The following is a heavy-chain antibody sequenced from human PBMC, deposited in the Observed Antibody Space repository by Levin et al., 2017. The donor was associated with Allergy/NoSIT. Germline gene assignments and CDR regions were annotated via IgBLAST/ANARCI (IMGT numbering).Heavy chain of an antibody. J-gene: IGHJ4*02. CDR1: GFTFSTYA. CDR2: ISYDGSNK. CDR3: ARDQSWIEFDY. Sequence: GESLKISCAASGFTFSTYAMHWVRQAPGKGLEWVALISYDGSNKYYADSVKGRFTISRDSSKNTLYLQMNSLRAEDTAVYYCARDQSWIEFDYWGPGTLVTVSS. V-gene: IGHV3-30-3*01. D-gene: IGHD2-2*03.